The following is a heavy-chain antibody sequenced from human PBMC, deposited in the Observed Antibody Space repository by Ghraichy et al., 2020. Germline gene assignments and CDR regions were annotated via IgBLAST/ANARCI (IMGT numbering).Heavy chain of an antibody. D-gene: IGHD4-17*01. J-gene: IGHJ4*02. CDR3: ARGGATVTTSIDY. CDR1: GGTFSSYA. CDR2: IIPIFGTA. Sequence: SVKVSCKASGGTFSSYAISWVRQAPGQGLEWMGGIIPIFGTANYAQKFQGRVTITADESTSTAYMELSSLRSEDTAVYYCARGGATVTTSIDYWGQGTLVTVSS. V-gene: IGHV1-69*13.